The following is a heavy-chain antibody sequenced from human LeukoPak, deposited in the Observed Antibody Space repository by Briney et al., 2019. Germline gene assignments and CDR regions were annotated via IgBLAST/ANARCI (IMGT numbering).Heavy chain of an antibody. Sequence: PGGSLRLSCAASGFTFSDYAMHWVRQAPGKGLEWVALISHDGTNKYYADSVKGRFTISRDNSKNTLYLQMNSLRAEDTAVYHCARDGPTTVTHSWWFDPWGQGTLVTVSS. CDR3: ARDGPTTVTHSWWFDP. V-gene: IGHV3-30-3*01. CDR1: GFTFSDYA. D-gene: IGHD4-17*01. J-gene: IGHJ5*02. CDR2: ISHDGTNK.